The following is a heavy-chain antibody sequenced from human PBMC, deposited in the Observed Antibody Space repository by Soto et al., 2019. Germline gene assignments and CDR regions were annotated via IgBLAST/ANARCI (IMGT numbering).Heavy chain of an antibody. CDR2: SIDKAQGYST. CDR3: VRAMYYTDSSGYTRCFDY. J-gene: IGHJ4*02. Sequence: EVQLVESGGGLVQPGGSLRLSCAASGFSLSDHYIDWVRQAPGKGLEWVGRSIDKAQGYSTEYAASVKGRFTTSRDDSKNSVLLQMNSLKTEDTAVYYCVRAMYYTDSSGYTRCFDYCGQGTLVTVSS. V-gene: IGHV3-72*01. D-gene: IGHD3-22*01. CDR1: GFSLSDHY.